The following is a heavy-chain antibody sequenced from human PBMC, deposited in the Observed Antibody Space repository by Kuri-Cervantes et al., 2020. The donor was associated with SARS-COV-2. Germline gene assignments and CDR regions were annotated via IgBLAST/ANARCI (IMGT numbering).Heavy chain of an antibody. CDR3: AGVGRSSSYSLAARDY. V-gene: IGHV3-23*01. Sequence: GGSLRLSCAASGFTFSSYAMSWVRQAPGKGLEWVSAISGSGGSTYYADSVKGRFTISRDNSKNTLYLQMNSLRDEDTAVYYCAGVGRSSSYSLAARDYWGQGTLVTVSS. D-gene: IGHD6-6*01. J-gene: IGHJ4*02. CDR1: GFTFSSYA. CDR2: ISGSGGST.